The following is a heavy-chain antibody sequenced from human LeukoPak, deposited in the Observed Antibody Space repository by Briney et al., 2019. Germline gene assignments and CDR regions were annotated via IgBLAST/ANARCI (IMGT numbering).Heavy chain of an antibody. CDR2: INSDGNST. CDR3: ARDWSYDFWSGYYMED. V-gene: IGHV3-74*01. CDR1: GFTFNNYW. D-gene: IGHD3-3*01. Sequence: GGSQRLSCAASGFTFNNYWMHWVRHAPGKGLVWVSRINSDGNSTSYADSVKGRFTISRDNAKNTLYLQINSLRAEDTAVYYCARDWSYDFWSGYYMEDWGQGTLVTVSS. J-gene: IGHJ4*02.